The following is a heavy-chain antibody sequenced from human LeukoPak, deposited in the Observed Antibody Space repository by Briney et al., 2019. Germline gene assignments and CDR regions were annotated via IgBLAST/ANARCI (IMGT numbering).Heavy chain of an antibody. CDR3: AIGEPVWRSYYDSSGYPDY. D-gene: IGHD3-22*01. CDR1: GYTFTGYY. J-gene: IGHJ4*02. V-gene: IGHV1-2*04. Sequence: ASVKVSCKASGYTFTGYYMHWVRQAPGQELEWMGWINPNSGGTNYAQKFQGWVTMTRDTSISTAYMELSRLRSDDTAVYYCAIGEPVWRSYYDSSGYPDYWGQGTLVTVSS. CDR2: INPNSGGT.